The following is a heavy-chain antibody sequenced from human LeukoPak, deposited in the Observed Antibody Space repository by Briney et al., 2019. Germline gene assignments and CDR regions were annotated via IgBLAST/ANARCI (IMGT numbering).Heavy chain of an antibody. CDR3: ARSSIAARSNWFDP. J-gene: IGHJ5*02. D-gene: IGHD6-6*01. CDR1: GGSISSYY. CDR2: IYYSGST. Sequence: SETLSLTCTVSGGSISSYYWRWIRQPPGKGLEWIGYIYYSGSTNYNPSLKSRVTISVDTSKNQFSLKLSSVTAADTAVYYCARSSIAARSNWFDPWGQGTLVTVSS. V-gene: IGHV4-59*01.